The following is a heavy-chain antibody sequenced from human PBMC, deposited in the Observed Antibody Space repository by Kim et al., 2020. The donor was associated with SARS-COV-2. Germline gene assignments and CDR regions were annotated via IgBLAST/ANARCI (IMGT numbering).Heavy chain of an antibody. CDR3: AKGGSLTGWTADS. J-gene: IGHJ5*02. CDR2: IGGDGVIT. V-gene: IGHV3-23*01. D-gene: IGHD6-19*01. CDR1: GFTFTSHD. Sequence: GGSLRLSCVGTGFTFTSHDINWVRQAPGKGLDWVSAIGGDGVITQYEDSVRGRFTISRDNSKNSVFLQMSSLRAKDTAIYYCAKGGSLTGWTADSWGQGTLVTVSP.